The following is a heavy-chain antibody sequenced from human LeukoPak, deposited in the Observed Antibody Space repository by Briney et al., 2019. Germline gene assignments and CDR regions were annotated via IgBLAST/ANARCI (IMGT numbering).Heavy chain of an antibody. CDR3: ARAVAAADSY. J-gene: IGHJ4*02. Sequence: PGGSLRLSCAASEFTFSSYWMSWVRQAPGKGLEWVANIKQDGGEKYYLDSVKGRFTVSRDNAKNSLYLQMNSLRAEDTAVYSCARAVAAADSYWGRGTLVTVSS. V-gene: IGHV3-7*04. D-gene: IGHD6-13*01. CDR2: IKQDGGEK. CDR1: EFTFSSYW.